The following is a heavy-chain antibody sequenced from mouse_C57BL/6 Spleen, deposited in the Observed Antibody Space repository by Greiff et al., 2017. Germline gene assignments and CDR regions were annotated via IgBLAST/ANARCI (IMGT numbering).Heavy chain of an antibody. V-gene: IGHV1-52*01. CDR1: GYTFTSYW. D-gene: IGHD1-1*01. Sequence: QVQLQQPGAELVRPGSSVKLSCKASGYTFTSYWMHWVKQRPIQGLEWIGNIDPSDSETHYNQKFKDKATLTVDKSSSTAYMQLSSLTSEDSAVYYCARYGGSSYVRYLDVWGTGTTVTVSS. CDR2: IDPSDSET. CDR3: ARYGGSSYVRYLDV. J-gene: IGHJ1*03.